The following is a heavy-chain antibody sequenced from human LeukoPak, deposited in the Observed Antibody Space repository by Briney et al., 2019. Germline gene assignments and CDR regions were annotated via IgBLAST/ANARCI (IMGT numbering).Heavy chain of an antibody. CDR3: ARDSTATSSPIDY. CDR2: ISGSSSTI. Sequence: PGGSLRLSCAASGFTFSGYSMNWVRQAPGKGLEWVSYISGSSSTIYYADSVKGRFTISRDNAKNSLYLQMNGLRDEDTAVYYCARDSTATSSPIDYWGQGTLVTVSS. V-gene: IGHV3-48*02. J-gene: IGHJ4*02. CDR1: GFTFSGYS.